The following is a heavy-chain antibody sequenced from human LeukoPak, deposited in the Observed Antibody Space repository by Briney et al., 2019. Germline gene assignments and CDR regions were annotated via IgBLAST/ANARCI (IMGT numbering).Heavy chain of an antibody. CDR1: VDSISGYY. CDR3: ARGKYYFDY. CDR2: MYYSGNT. V-gene: IGHV4-59*01. J-gene: IGHJ4*02. Sequence: SETLSLTCTVSVDSISGYYWSWIRQPPGKGLVWIGYMYYSGNTNYNPSLKSRLTTSLDTPKNQFSLKLSSVTAADTAVYYCARGKYYFDYLGQGTLVTVSS.